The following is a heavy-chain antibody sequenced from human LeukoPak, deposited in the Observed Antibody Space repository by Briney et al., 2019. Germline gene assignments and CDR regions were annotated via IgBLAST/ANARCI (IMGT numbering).Heavy chain of an antibody. CDR1: GFTFSSHA. CDR3: AKEGSGYDYFDY. V-gene: IGHV3-23*01. J-gene: IGHJ4*02. CDR2: ISGRGGST. D-gene: IGHD5-12*01. Sequence: GGSLTLSCAASGFTFSSHAMSWVRQPPGKGLEWVSAISGRGGSTYYADSVKGRFTISRDNSKNTLYLQMSSLRAEDTAVYYCAKEGSGYDYFDYWGQGTLVTVSS.